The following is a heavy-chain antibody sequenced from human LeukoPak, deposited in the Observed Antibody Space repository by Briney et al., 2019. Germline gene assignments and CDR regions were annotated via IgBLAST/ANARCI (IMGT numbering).Heavy chain of an antibody. D-gene: IGHD3-10*01. J-gene: IGHJ4*02. Sequence: GRSLRLSCAASGFTLSSYAMTWVRQAPGKGLEWVSSITGSGALTYYADSVKGRFTISKDNAMDTVFLQMNSLRVDDTAVYYCAKDRVDGSGSQFDSWGQGSLVTVSS. CDR1: GFTLSSYA. CDR2: ITGSGALT. CDR3: AKDRVDGSGSQFDS. V-gene: IGHV3-23*01.